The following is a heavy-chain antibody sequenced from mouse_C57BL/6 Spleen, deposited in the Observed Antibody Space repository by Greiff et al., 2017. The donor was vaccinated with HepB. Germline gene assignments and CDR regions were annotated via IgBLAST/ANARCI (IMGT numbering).Heavy chain of an antibody. CDR1: GYAFSSSW. Sequence: VKLVESGPELVKPGASVKISCKASGYAFSSSWMNWVKQRPGKGLEWIGRIYPGDGDTNYNGKFKGKATLTADKYSSTAYMQLISLTSEDSAVYFCARGITTVVASDVWGTGTTVTVSS. J-gene: IGHJ1*03. CDR3: ARGITTVVASDV. CDR2: IYPGDGDT. D-gene: IGHD1-1*01. V-gene: IGHV1-82*01.